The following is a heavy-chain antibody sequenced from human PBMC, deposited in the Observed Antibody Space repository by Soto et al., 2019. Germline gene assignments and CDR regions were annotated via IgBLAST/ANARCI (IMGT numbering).Heavy chain of an antibody. J-gene: IGHJ3*01. D-gene: IGHD6-13*01. CDR3: ATSSWYAFDV. V-gene: IGHV3-21*01. Sequence: EVQLVESGGGLVKPGGSLRLSCAASGFTFSHSIINWVRQAPGQGLEWVSSISGSSDFLYYADSVKGRFTISRDTATNSLYLQMNCLRAEDTAVYYCATSSWYAFDVWGQGTMVTVSS. CDR1: GFTFSHSI. CDR2: ISGSSDFL.